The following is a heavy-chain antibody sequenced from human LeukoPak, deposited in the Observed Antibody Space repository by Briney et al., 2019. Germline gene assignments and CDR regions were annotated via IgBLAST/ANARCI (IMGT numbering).Heavy chain of an antibody. CDR1: GGSFSGYY. CDR2: INHSGST. Sequence: SETLSLTCAVYGGSFSGYYWSWICQPPGKGLEWIGEINHSGSTNYNPSLKSRVTISVDTSKNQFSLKPSSVTAADTAVYYCARANVDTGFDYWGQGALVTVSS. V-gene: IGHV4-34*01. J-gene: IGHJ4*02. CDR3: ARANVDTGFDY. D-gene: IGHD5-18*01.